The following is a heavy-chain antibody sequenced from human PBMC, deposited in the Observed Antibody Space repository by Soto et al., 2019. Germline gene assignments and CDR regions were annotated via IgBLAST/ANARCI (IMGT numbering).Heavy chain of an antibody. CDR1: GGSISSSSYY. Sequence: QLQLQESGPGLVKPSETLSLTCTVSGGSISSSSYYWGWIRQPPGKGLEWIGSIYYSGSTYYNPSLKSRVTISVDTSKNQFSLKLSSVTAADTAVYYCARGIYYYDGMDVWGQGTTVTVSS. CDR3: ARGIYYYDGMDV. J-gene: IGHJ6*02. CDR2: IYYSGST. V-gene: IGHV4-39*01.